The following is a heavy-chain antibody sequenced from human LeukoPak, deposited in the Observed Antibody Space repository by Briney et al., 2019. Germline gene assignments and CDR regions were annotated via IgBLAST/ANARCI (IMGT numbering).Heavy chain of an antibody. V-gene: IGHV3-23*01. J-gene: IGHJ5*02. D-gene: IGHD3-22*01. CDR2: ISGSGDST. CDR3: ARYYYDSSGYWRFDP. CDR1: GFTFSSFA. Sequence: GGSLRLSCAASGFTFSSFAMSWVRQAPGKGLEWVSTISGSGDSTYYADSVKGRFTISRDNSKNTLYLQMNSLRAEDTAVYYCARYYYDSSGYWRFDPWGQGTLVTVSS.